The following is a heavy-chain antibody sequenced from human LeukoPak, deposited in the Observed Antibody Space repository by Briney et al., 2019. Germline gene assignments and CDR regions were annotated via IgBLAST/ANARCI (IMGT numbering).Heavy chain of an antibody. J-gene: IGHJ5*02. CDR2: IHYSGST. CDR1: GGSISSYY. D-gene: IGHD2-2*01. V-gene: IGHV4-59*01. CDR3: ARDEVPWFWFDP. Sequence: SETLSLTCTVSGGSISSYYWSWIRQPPGKGLEWIGYIHYSGSTNYNPSLKSRVTISVDTSKNQFSLKLSSVTAADTAVYYCARDEVPWFWFDPWGQGTLVTVSS.